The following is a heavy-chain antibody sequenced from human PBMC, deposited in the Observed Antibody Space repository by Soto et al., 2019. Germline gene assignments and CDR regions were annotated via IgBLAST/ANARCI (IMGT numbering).Heavy chain of an antibody. CDR1: GFTFSSYG. CDR2: ISYDGSNK. Sequence: QVQLVESGGGVVQPGRSLRLSCAASGFTFSSYGMHWVRQAPGKGLEWVAVISYDGSNKYYADSVKGRFTISRDNSKNTLYLQMNSLRAEDTAVYYCAKDRNYYGSGSYYPPPIFDGMDVWGQGTTVTVSS. CDR3: AKDRNYYGSGSYYPPPIFDGMDV. V-gene: IGHV3-30*18. D-gene: IGHD3-10*01. J-gene: IGHJ6*02.